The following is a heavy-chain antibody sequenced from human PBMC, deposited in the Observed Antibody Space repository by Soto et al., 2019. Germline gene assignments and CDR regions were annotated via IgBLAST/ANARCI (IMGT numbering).Heavy chain of an antibody. V-gene: IGHV1-69*01. Sequence: QVQLVQSGAEVKKPGSSVKVSCKASGGTFSSYAISWVRQAPGQRLEWMGGIIPILGTANYAQKFQGRVTITADDSTGTADMELCSLRSEDTAVYYGARLERSWRTTSRWFDRWGQGTLVTVSS. D-gene: IGHD6-13*01. J-gene: IGHJ5*02. CDR1: GGTFSSYA. CDR3: ARLERSWRTTSRWFDR. CDR2: IIPILGTA.